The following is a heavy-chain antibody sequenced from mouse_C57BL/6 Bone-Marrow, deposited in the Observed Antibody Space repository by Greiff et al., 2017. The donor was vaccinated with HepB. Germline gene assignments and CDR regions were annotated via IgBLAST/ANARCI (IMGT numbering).Heavy chain of an antibody. Sequence: VQLQQSGPVLVKPGASVKMSCKASGYTFTDYYMNWVKQSPGKSLEWIGVINPYNGGTSYNQKFKGKATLTVDKSSSTAYMELNSLTSEDSAVYYCARSGSSKGFAYWGQGTLVTVSA. CDR2: INPYNGGT. V-gene: IGHV1-19*01. J-gene: IGHJ3*01. D-gene: IGHD1-1*01. CDR3: ARSGSSKGFAY. CDR1: GYTFTDYY.